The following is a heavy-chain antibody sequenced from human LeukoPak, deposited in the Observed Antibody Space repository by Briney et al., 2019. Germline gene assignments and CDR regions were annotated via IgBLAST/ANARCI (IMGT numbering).Heavy chain of an antibody. J-gene: IGHJ4*02. V-gene: IGHV3-74*01. Sequence: GGSLRLSCAASGFTFSSYWMHWVRQAPGKGLVWVSRISSAGSTTNYADSVKGRITISRDNAENTLYLQMSSLRAEDTAVYYCARGRHRSSWNDYWGQETLVTVSS. CDR2: ISSAGSTT. CDR1: GFTFSSYW. CDR3: ARGRHRSSWNDY. D-gene: IGHD6-13*01.